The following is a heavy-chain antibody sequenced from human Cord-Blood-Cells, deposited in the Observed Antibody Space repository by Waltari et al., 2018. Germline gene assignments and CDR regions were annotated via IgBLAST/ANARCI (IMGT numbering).Heavy chain of an antibody. Sequence: QVQLVQSGAEVKKPGASVKVSCKVSGYTLTELSMHWVRQAPGKGLEWMGGFDPEDGETIDAQKFHGRVTMTEDTSTDTDYMEVGSLRYEDTAVYYCATGGYSGYDYAFDIWGQGTMVTVSS. V-gene: IGHV1-24*01. CDR1: GYTLTELS. D-gene: IGHD5-12*01. J-gene: IGHJ3*02. CDR3: ATGGYSGYDYAFDI. CDR2: FDPEDGET.